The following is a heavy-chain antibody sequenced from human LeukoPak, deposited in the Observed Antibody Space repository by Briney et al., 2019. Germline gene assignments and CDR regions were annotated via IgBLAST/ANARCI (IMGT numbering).Heavy chain of an antibody. J-gene: IGHJ4*02. CDR2: IINTADSV. V-gene: IGHV3-48*01. Sequence: PGGSLRLSCAASGFSFSTYSMNWVRQAPGKGLEWVSYIINTADSVHYADVVKGRFTISRDNARNSVYLQMNSLRVEDTAVYYCARDTHYAFDYWGQGILVTVSS. D-gene: IGHD4-17*01. CDR3: ARDTHYAFDY. CDR1: GFSFSTYS.